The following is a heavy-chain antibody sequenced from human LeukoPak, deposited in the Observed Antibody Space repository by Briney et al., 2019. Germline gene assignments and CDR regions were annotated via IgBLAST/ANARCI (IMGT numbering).Heavy chain of an antibody. CDR1: GFTFSSFS. D-gene: IGHD5-18*01. J-gene: IGHJ4*02. V-gene: IGHV3-48*01. CDR2: VSNDSTTT. Sequence: GGSLRLSCAASGFTFSSFSMNWVRQAPGKSLEWVSYVSNDSTTTHYADSVKGRFTISRDNSQKTLYLQMNSLRAEDTAVYYCASGYSYGFYFDYWGQGTLVTVSS. CDR3: ASGYSYGFYFDY.